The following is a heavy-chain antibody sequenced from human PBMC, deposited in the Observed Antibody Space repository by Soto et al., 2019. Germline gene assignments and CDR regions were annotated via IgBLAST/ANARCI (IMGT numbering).Heavy chain of an antibody. CDR3: ARASRYYDFWSYYFDY. CDR2: MNPNSGNT. CDR1: GYTFTSYD. J-gene: IGHJ4*02. V-gene: IGHV1-8*01. D-gene: IGHD3-3*01. Sequence: ASVKVSCKASGYTFTSYDINWVRQATGQGLEWMGWMNPNSGNTGYAQKFQGRVTMTRNTSISTAYMELSSLRSEDTAVYYCARASRYYDFWSYYFDYWGQGTLVTVSS.